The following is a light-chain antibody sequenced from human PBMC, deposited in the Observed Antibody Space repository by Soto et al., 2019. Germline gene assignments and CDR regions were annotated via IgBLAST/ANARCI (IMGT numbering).Light chain of an antibody. CDR3: QNYHDWPPRT. CDR1: QSVSTN. V-gene: IGKV3-15*01. Sequence: EIVLTQSRGTLSCSPGERATLSCRASQSVSTNVAWYQRKPGQAPRLLLYGASTRATGLPARFSGSGSGTEFTLTISSLQSEDFAVYYCQNYHDWPPRTFGQGTKVDIK. CDR2: GAS. J-gene: IGKJ1*01.